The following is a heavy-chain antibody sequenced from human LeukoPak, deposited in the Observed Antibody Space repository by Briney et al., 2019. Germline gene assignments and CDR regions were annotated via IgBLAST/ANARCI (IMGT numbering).Heavy chain of an antibody. CDR1: GFSFMNAW. J-gene: IGHJ4*02. CDR3: TTFYHEYSPY. D-gene: IGHD2/OR15-2a*01. V-gene: IGHV3-15*01. CDR2: IKSNADGGTP. Sequence: GGSFRLSCAASGFSFMNAWMIWVRQAPGKGLEWVGRIKSNADGGTPDYAAPARGRFTISRDDSKNTLYLQMDSLKTEDTAVYYCTTFYHEYSPYWGRGTLVTVSS.